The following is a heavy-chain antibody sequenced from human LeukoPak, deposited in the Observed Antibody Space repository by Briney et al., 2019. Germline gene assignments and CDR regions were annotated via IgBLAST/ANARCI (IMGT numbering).Heavy chain of an antibody. Sequence: GGSLRLSCAASGFTFSSYGMHWVRQAPGKGLEWVAFIRYDGSNKYYADSVKGRFTISRDNSKNTLYLRMDSLRAEDTAVYYCANPFPGIVPNWFDPWGQGTLVTVSS. CDR3: ANPFPGIVPNWFDP. J-gene: IGHJ5*02. D-gene: IGHD2-2*01. CDR2: IRYDGSNK. V-gene: IGHV3-30*02. CDR1: GFTFSSYG.